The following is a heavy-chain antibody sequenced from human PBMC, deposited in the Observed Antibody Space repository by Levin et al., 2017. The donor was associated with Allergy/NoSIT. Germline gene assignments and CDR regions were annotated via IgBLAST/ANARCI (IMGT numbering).Heavy chain of an antibody. D-gene: IGHD1-26*01. Sequence: SETLSLTCTVSGGSISNYYWSWIRQPPGKGLEWIGYIYHSGGTNYNPSLKSRVTISVDTSKNQFSLKLRSVTAADSVVYYCARDPRGSFFNWFDPWGQGTLVTVSS. J-gene: IGHJ5*02. CDR1: GGSISNYY. V-gene: IGHV4-59*01. CDR2: IYHSGGT. CDR3: ARDPRGSFFNWFDP.